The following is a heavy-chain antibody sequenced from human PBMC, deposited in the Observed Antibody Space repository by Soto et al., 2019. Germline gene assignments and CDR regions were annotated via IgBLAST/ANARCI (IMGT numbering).Heavy chain of an antibody. J-gene: IGHJ5*02. D-gene: IGHD6-6*01. CDR2: VIASGGDT. V-gene: IGHV3-23*01. CDR1: GFSFSNYA. Sequence: GGSLRLSCAASGFSFSNYAMAWVRQAPGKGLEWVSAVIASGGDTFYADSVKGRFTISRDNSRNTLFLQMSSLRAEDTAMYYCARGIAPRNYNWFDPWGQGTLVTVSS. CDR3: ARGIAPRNYNWFDP.